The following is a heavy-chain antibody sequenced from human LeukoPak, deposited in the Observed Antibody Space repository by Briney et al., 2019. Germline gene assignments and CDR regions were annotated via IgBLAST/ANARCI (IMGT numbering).Heavy chain of an antibody. Sequence: SETLSLTCTVSGGSISSYYWSWIRQPPGKGLEWIGHIYYSGSTNYNPSLKSRVTISIDTSKNQFSLGLRSVTAADTAVYYCARGAAGYSYGWGQGTLVTVSS. D-gene: IGHD5-18*01. CDR3: ARGAAGYSYG. V-gene: IGHV4-59*01. CDR2: IYYSGST. J-gene: IGHJ4*02. CDR1: GGSISSYY.